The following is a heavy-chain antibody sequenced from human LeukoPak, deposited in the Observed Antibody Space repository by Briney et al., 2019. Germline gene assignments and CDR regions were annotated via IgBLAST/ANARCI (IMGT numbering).Heavy chain of an antibody. V-gene: IGHV4-59*11. CDR3: ARGFIGDYFYYYYGMDV. CDR1: GGSISSHY. Sequence: SETLSLTCTVSGGSISSHYWSWIRQPPGKGLEWIGYIYHGGSTDYNPSLKSRVTISVDTSKNQFSLKLSSVTAADTAVYYCARGFIGDYFYYYYGMDVWGQGTTVTVSS. CDR2: IYHGGST. D-gene: IGHD4-17*01. J-gene: IGHJ6*02.